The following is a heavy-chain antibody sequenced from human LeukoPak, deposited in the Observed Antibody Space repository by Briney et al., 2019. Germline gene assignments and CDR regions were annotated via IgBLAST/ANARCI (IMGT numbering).Heavy chain of an antibody. CDR1: GGTFSSYA. CDR3: ARDRSERLPEPNSPLNLPLGYFDY. J-gene: IGHJ4*02. CDR2: IIPIFGTA. D-gene: IGHD1-14*01. V-gene: IGHV1-69*01. Sequence: SVKVSCKASGGTFSSYAISWVRQAPGQGLEWMGGIIPIFGTANYAQKFQGRVTITADESTSTAYMELSSLRSEDTAVYYCARDRSERLPEPNSPLNLPLGYFDYWGQGTLVTVSS.